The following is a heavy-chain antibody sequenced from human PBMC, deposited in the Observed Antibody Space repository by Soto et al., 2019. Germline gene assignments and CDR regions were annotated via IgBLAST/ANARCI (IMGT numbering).Heavy chain of an antibody. V-gene: IGHV3-7*01. CDR3: ARTGDGHHDFLDS. CDR1: GFTFSSYW. CDR2: INQDGNED. D-gene: IGHD1-1*01. J-gene: IGHJ4*02. Sequence: XGSLRLSCSASGFTFSSYWMNWVRQAPGKGLEWVANINQDGNEDNLLGSVKGRFTISRDNAKNSLFLQMNSLRVDDTAVYYCARTGDGHHDFLDSWGRGALVTVSS.